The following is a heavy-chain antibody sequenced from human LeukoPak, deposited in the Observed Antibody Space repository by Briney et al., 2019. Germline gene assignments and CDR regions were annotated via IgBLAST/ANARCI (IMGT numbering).Heavy chain of an antibody. CDR1: GGSVSSSTYY. D-gene: IGHD2-2*01. CDR2: LYYGGRS. J-gene: IGHJ3*02. CDR3: GRPLGCFSSACPYDAFDI. Sequence: KPSETLSLTCTVSGGSVSSSTYYWGWIRQPPGKGLEWIGNLYYGGRSYSNPSLKGRVTISVDTSKNQFSLRLSSVTAADTAVYSCGRPLGCFSSACPYDAFDIWGHGTMVTVSS. V-gene: IGHV4-39*01.